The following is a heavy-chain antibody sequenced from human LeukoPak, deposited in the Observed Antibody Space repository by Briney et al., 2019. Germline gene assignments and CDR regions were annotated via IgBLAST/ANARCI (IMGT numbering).Heavy chain of an antibody. Sequence: PSETLSLTCTVSGGSISSYYWSWIRQPPGKGLEWIGYIYYSGSTNYNPSLKSRVTISVDTSKNQFSLKLSSVTAADTAVYYCARPPGGSSSTDYWGQGTLVTVSS. D-gene: IGHD6-6*01. CDR1: GGSISSYY. CDR3: ARPPGGSSSTDY. J-gene: IGHJ4*02. V-gene: IGHV4-59*08. CDR2: IYYSGST.